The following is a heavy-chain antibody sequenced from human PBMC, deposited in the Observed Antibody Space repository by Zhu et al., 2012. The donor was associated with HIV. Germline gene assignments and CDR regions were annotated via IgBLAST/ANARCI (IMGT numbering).Heavy chain of an antibody. CDR1: DYSISSGYF. Sequence: QVQLQESGPGLVKPSETLSLICTVSDYSISSGYFWGWIRQPPGKGLEWIGSIYHSGTTYYKSSLKSRVTISLDTSKNQFSLKLGSVTAADTAVYYXARVSLAVTGLDYFDYWSQGTLVTVSS. D-gene: IGHD6-19*01. J-gene: IGHJ4*02. CDR2: IYHSGTT. CDR3: ARVSLAVTGLDYFDY. V-gene: IGHV4-38-2*02.